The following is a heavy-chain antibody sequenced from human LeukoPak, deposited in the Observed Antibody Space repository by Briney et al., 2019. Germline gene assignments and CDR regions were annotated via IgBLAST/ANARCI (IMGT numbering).Heavy chain of an antibody. Sequence: SVKVSCKASEGTFSSYAISWVRQAPGQGLEWMGRIVPIFGTANYAQKFQGRVTITTDESTSTAYMELSSLRSEDTAVYYCARDARIPYYFDYWGQGTLVTVSS. CDR3: ARDARIPYYFDY. CDR2: IVPIFGTA. V-gene: IGHV1-69*05. D-gene: IGHD2-15*01. J-gene: IGHJ4*02. CDR1: EGTFSSYA.